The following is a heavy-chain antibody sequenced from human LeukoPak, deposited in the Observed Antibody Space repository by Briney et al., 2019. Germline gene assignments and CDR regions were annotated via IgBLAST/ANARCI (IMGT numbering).Heavy chain of an antibody. Sequence: PGGSLRHSCAASGYTFSSSWMHWVRQAPGKGLVWVSRINSDGSSTNYADSVKGRFTISRDNAKNTLDLQMNSLRAEDTAVYYCAGHGINCYWGQGTLVTVSS. CDR2: INSDGSST. J-gene: IGHJ4*02. CDR1: GYTFSSSW. V-gene: IGHV3-74*01. D-gene: IGHD3-10*01. CDR3: AGHGINCY.